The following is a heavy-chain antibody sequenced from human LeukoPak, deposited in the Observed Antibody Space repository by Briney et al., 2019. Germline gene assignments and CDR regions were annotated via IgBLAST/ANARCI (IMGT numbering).Heavy chain of an antibody. J-gene: IGHJ2*01. CDR1: RFXFSNYA. CDR2: ISGSGGST. D-gene: IGHD4-17*01. CDR3: AKDFYGDYDWYFDL. V-gene: IGHV3-23*01. Sequence: GGSLRLSCAASRFXFSNYAMSWVRQAPGKGLEWVSGISGSGGSTYYADSVKGRFTISRDNSKNTLYLQMNSLRADDTAVYYCAKDFYGDYDWYFDLWGRGILVTVSS.